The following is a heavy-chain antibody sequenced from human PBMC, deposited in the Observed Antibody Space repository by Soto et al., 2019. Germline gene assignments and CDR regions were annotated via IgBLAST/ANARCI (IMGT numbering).Heavy chain of an antibody. CDR2: INPSGGHT. J-gene: IGHJ4*02. CDR1: GNTFTNYY. V-gene: IGHV1-46*01. CDR3: ARGGHVVVVTAAFDY. D-gene: IGHD2-21*02. Sequence: QVQLMQSGAEVKKPGASVKVSCKASGNTFTNYYIHWVRQAPGQGLEWMGTINPSGGHTTYAQKFLGRMTMTRDTSTSTLNMELTSLRSEDTAVYYCARGGHVVVVTAAFDYWGQGTLVTVSS.